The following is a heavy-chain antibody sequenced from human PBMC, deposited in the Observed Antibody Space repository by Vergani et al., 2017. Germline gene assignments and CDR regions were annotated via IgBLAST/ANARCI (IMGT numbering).Heavy chain of an antibody. J-gene: IGHJ6*02. D-gene: IGHD2-21*02. CDR2: IIPVLGKT. CDR3: ARDPRGYGGDPEDYYYGMDV. Sequence: QVQLEQSGAEVKKPGSSVQVSCKAFGDSFNTYSLNWVRQAPGQGLEWMGRIIPVLGKTKYAQDFQGRLTITADTSTSTAYMELTSLRSQDTAVYYCARDPRGYGGDPEDYYYGMDVWGQGTTVTVSS. V-gene: IGHV1-69*08. CDR1: GDSFNTYS.